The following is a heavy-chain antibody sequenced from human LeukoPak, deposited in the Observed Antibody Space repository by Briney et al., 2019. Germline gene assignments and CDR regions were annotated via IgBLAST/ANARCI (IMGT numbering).Heavy chain of an antibody. CDR3: TTGYSDTWHDHY. CDR2: IKSKTDGGTT. CDR1: GFTFSNAW. V-gene: IGHV3-15*01. Sequence: GSLRLSCAASGFTFSNAWMSWVRQAPGKGLEWVGRIKSKTDGGTTDYAAPVKGRFTISRDDSKNTLYLLLNSLKTEDTAVYYCTTGYSDTWHDHYWGQGTLVTVSS. D-gene: IGHD6-13*01. J-gene: IGHJ4*02.